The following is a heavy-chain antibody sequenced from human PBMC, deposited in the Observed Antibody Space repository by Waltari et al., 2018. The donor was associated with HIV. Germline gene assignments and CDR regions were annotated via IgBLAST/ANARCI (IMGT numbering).Heavy chain of an antibody. V-gene: IGHV3-30*01. D-gene: IGHD1-1*01. J-gene: IGHJ6*02. CDR3: AKDSAGATSYYYYVMDV. Sequence: VAVISFDGTNKYYADSVKGRFTVSRDKSKNTLFLQMNSLRAEDTALYYCAKDSAGATSYYYYVMDVWGQGTTVTVSS. CDR2: ISFDGTNK.